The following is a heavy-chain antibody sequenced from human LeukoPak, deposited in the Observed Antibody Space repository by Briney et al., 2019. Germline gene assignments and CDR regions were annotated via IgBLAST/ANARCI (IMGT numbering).Heavy chain of an antibody. CDR1: GYTFTSYG. J-gene: IGHJ1*01. CDR3: ARGVQQLVQVEYFQH. D-gene: IGHD6-13*01. Sequence: ASVKVSCKASGYTFTSYGISWVRQAPGQGLEWMGWISAYNGNTNYAQKLQGRVTMTTDTSTSTAYMELRSLRSDDTAVYYCARGVQQLVQVEYFQHWGQGTLVTVSS. CDR2: ISAYNGNT. V-gene: IGHV1-18*01.